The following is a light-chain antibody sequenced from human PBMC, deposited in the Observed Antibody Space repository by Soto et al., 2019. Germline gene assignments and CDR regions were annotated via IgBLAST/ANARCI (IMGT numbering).Light chain of an antibody. J-gene: IGKJ2*01. CDR2: MGS. CDR3: LQSLQIPQT. CDR1: QSLLHSNGHNY. V-gene: IGKV2-28*01. Sequence: DIVVTQSPLSLPVTPGEPASISCRSSQSLLHSNGHNYLDWYVQKPGQSPQLLIFMGSNRASGVPDRFSGSGSGTDFTLKISRVEAEDVGNYYCLQSLQIPQTFGQGTKLEIK.